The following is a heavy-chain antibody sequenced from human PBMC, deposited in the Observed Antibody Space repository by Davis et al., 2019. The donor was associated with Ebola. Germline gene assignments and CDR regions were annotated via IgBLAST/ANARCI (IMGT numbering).Heavy chain of an antibody. CDR3: AKDIVDWNRFNLDY. Sequence: SLKISCAASGFTFDDYALHWVRQAAGKGLEWVSGISWHSGGIAYADSVGGRFTISRDNAKNSLYLQMNSLRAEDTALYYCAKDIVDWNRFNLDYWGQGSLVTVAS. CDR1: GFTFDDYA. D-gene: IGHD1-1*01. V-gene: IGHV3-9*01. J-gene: IGHJ4*02. CDR2: ISWHSGGI.